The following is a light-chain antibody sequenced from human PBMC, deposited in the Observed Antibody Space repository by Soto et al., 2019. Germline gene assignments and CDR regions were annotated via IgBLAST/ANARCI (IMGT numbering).Light chain of an antibody. J-gene: IGLJ3*02. CDR3: QSYDINLGGSV. CDR1: SSDVGGYNS. Sequence: QSVLTQPASVSGSPGQSITISCTGTSSDVGGYNSVSWYQQHPGKAPKLMIYEVSNRPSGVSIRFSGSKSGNTASLTISGLQAEDEADYYCQSYDINLGGSVFGGGTKLTVL. CDR2: EVS. V-gene: IGLV2-14*01.